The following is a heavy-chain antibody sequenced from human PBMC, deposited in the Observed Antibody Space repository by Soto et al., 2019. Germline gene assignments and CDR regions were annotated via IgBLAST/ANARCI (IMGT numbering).Heavy chain of an antibody. CDR1: GGTFSSYA. J-gene: IGHJ4*02. V-gene: IGHV1-69*13. D-gene: IGHD3-22*01. Sequence: SVKVSCKASGGTFSSYAISWVRQAPGQGLEWMGGIIPIFGTANYAQKFQGRVTITADESTSTAYMVLSSLRSEDTAVYYCARDHPYDSSGYYSCNYWGQGTLVTVSS. CDR3: ARDHPYDSSGYYSCNY. CDR2: IIPIFGTA.